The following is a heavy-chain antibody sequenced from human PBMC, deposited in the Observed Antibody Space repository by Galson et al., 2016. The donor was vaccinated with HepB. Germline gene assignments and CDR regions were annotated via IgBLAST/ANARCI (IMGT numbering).Heavy chain of an antibody. D-gene: IGHD2-15*01. CDR2: IYSGGST. CDR1: GFTVSNNY. J-gene: IGHJ5*02. CDR3: ARNRHCSGGSCYGA. V-gene: IGHV3-66*01. Sequence: SLRLSCAASGFTVSNNYMRWVRRAPGKGLEWVSLIYSGGSTYYADSVKGRFTISRDSSKNTLYLQMNSLRAEDTAVYYCARNRHCSGGSCYGAWGQGTLVTVSS.